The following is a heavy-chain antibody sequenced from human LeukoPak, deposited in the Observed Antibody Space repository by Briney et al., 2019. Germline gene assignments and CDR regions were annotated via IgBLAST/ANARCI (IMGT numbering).Heavy chain of an antibody. J-gene: IGHJ5*02. V-gene: IGHV4-4*07. D-gene: IGHD1-26*01. CDR2: IYTSGST. CDR3: ARSIVGATPWFDP. Sequence: SETLSLTCTVSGDCINSYSWSWIRQPAGKGLEWIGRIYTSGSTNYNPSLKSRVTMSVDTSKNQFSLKLSSVTAADTAVYYCARSIVGATPWFDPWGQGTLVTVSS. CDR1: GDCINSYS.